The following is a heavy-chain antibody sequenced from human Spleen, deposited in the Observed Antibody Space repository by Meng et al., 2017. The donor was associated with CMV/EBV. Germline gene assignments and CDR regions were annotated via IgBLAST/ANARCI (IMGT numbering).Heavy chain of an antibody. CDR1: GFTIRNYD. CDR3: ARGAGTELDYYGMDV. Sequence: GESLKISCAASGFTIRNYDMHWVRQAPGKGLEWVAVVSYDGSNKYFADSVKGRFTISRDNSKNTLYLQMNSLRAEDTAVYYCARGAGTELDYYGMDVWGQGTTVTVSS. J-gene: IGHJ6*02. D-gene: IGHD1-7*01. V-gene: IGHV3-30*14. CDR2: VSYDGSNK.